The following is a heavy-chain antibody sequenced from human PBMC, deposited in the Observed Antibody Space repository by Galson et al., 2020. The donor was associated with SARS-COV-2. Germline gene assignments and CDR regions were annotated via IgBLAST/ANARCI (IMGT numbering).Heavy chain of an antibody. Sequence: ASVKVSCKASGYTFTSYGISWVRQAPGQGLEWMGWISGYNGNTKYAQKLQDRVTMTTDTSTSTAYMDLRSLRSDDTAVYYCARDLSSVEAAMVSYYYYGMDVWGQGTPVTVSS. J-gene: IGHJ6*02. CDR3: ARDLSSVEAAMVSYYYYGMDV. V-gene: IGHV1-18*04. CDR2: ISGYNGNT. CDR1: GYTFTSYG. D-gene: IGHD5-18*01.